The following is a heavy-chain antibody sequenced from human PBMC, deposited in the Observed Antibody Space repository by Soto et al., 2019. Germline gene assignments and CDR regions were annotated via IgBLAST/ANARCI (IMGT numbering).Heavy chain of an antibody. Sequence: ASVKVSCKASGYTFTSYGISWVRQAPGQGLEWMGWISAYNGNTNYAQKLQGRVTMTTDTSTSTAYMELRSLRSDDTAVYYCARSQYYDILTGNEIDYWGQGTLVTVSS. D-gene: IGHD3-9*01. CDR1: GYTFTSYG. V-gene: IGHV1-18*01. J-gene: IGHJ4*02. CDR3: ARSQYYDILTGNEIDY. CDR2: ISAYNGNT.